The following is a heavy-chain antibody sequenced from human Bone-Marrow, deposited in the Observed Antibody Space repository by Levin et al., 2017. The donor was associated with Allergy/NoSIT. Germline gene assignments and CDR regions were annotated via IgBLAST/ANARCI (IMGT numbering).Heavy chain of an antibody. Sequence: GGSLRLSCAVSGFTFSNYAMHWVRQAPGRGLEWVAFISLDGNTQYYADSVKGRFTVSRDNSNNTLHLQMNSLRVEDTAIYFCAKDAYTCSGGSCYFFDDWGQGGLVTVSS. D-gene: IGHD2-15*01. CDR1: GFTFSNYA. V-gene: IGHV3-30*18. CDR2: ISLDGNTQ. J-gene: IGHJ4*02. CDR3: AKDAYTCSGGSCYFFDD.